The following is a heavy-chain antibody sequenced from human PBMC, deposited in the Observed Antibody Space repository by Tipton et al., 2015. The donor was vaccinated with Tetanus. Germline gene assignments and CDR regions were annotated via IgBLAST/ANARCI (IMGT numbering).Heavy chain of an antibody. CDR1: GGSISSYY. Sequence: LRLSCTVSGGSISSYYWSWIRQPPGKGLEWIGYIYYSGSTNYNPSLKSRVTISVDTSKNQFSLKLSSVTAADTAVYYCARVGGSGWPYYFDYWGQGTLVTVSS. V-gene: IGHV4-59*01. J-gene: IGHJ4*02. CDR2: IYYSGST. D-gene: IGHD6-19*01. CDR3: ARVGGSGWPYYFDY.